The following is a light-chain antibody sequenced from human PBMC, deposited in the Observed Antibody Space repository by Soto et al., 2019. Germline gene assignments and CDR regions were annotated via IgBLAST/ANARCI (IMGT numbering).Light chain of an antibody. CDR2: DAS. CDR1: QSISSW. V-gene: IGKV1-39*01. Sequence: DIPMTHFSFNLFDSGGGRVTNKYRASQSISSWLAWYQQKPGKAPKLLIYDASSLESGVPSRFSGSGSGTDFTLTISSLQPEDFATYYCQQSYSTPHTFGQGTRLEIK. J-gene: IGKJ5*01. CDR3: QQSYSTPHT.